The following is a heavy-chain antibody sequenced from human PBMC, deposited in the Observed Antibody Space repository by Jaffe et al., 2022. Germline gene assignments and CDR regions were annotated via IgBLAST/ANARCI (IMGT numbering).Heavy chain of an antibody. D-gene: IGHD6-13*01. Sequence: EVQLLESGGGLVQPGGSLRLSCAASGFTFSSYAMSWVRQAPGKGLEWVSAISGSGGSTYYADSVKGRFTISRDNSKNTLYLQMNSLRAEDTAVYYCAKDFVVIAAAGRDYFDYWGQGTLVTVSS. CDR2: ISGSGGST. CDR3: AKDFVVIAAAGRDYFDY. CDR1: GFTFSSYA. V-gene: IGHV3-23*01. J-gene: IGHJ4*02.